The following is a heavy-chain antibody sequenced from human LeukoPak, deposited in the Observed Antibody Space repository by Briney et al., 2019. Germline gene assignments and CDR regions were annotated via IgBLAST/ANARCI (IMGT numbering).Heavy chain of an antibody. D-gene: IGHD3-10*01. Sequence: GRSLRLSCAASGFTFSSYAMHWVRQAPGKGLEWVAVISYDGSNKYYADSVKGRFTISRDNSKNTLYLQMNSLRAEDTALYYCAKGPYYYGSGIDWFDPWGQGTLVTVSS. CDR3: AKGPYYYGSGIDWFDP. CDR1: GFTFSSYA. J-gene: IGHJ5*02. CDR2: ISYDGSNK. V-gene: IGHV3-30-3*01.